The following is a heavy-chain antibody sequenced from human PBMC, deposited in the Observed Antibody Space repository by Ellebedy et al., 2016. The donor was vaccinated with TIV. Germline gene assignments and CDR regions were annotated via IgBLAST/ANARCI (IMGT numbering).Heavy chain of an antibody. CDR1: GFTFSSYA. D-gene: IGHD2-21*02. CDR2: ISYDGSNK. Sequence: PGGSLRLSCAASGFTFSSYAMHWVRQAPGKGLEWAAVISYDGSNKYYADSVKGRFTISRDNSKNTLYLQMNSLRAEDTAVYYCVTKYYCGGDCYGARLDAFDIWGQGAVVTVSS. J-gene: IGHJ3*02. CDR3: VTKYYCGGDCYGARLDAFDI. V-gene: IGHV3-30-3*01.